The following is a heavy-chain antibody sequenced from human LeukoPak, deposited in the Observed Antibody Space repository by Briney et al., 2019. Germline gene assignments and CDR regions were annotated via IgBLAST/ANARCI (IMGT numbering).Heavy chain of an antibody. J-gene: IGHJ4*02. CDR3: AKRPDRSYYDRTGYYYFDY. CDR1: GVTFSSYW. D-gene: IGHD3-22*01. Sequence: GGSLRLSCAASGVTFSSYWMSWVRQAPGKGLEWVSSIGGLGGSTFYAVSVKGRFTISRDNSKNTLYLQMNSLRAEDTAVYYCAKRPDRSYYDRTGYYYFDYWGQGTLVTVSS. V-gene: IGHV3-23*01. CDR2: IGGLGGST.